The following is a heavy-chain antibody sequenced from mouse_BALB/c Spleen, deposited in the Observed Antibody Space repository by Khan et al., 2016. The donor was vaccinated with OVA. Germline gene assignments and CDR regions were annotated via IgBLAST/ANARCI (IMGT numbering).Heavy chain of an antibody. CDR3: ARGGAAYDRNDGGAMEY. V-gene: IGHV9-4*02. CDR2: INTHSGVP. CDR1: GYTFTTAG. D-gene: IGHD2-14*01. J-gene: IGHJ4*01. Sequence: QIQLVQSGPELKKPGETVRISCKASGYTFTTAGIQWVQKMPGKGLKWIGWINTHSGVPKYAEDFKGRFAFTLEISVNTAYLQITNLINEDTATDFCARGGAAYDRNDGGAMEYWGQGTSVTVSS.